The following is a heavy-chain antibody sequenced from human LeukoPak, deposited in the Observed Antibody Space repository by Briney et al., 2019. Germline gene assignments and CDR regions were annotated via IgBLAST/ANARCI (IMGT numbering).Heavy chain of an antibody. J-gene: IGHJ6*03. CDR1: GGSISYYY. D-gene: IGHD6-6*01. Sequence: SETLSLTCTVSGGSISYYYWCWIRQSPGKGLEWIGYIYYSGTTNYNPSLKSRVTISVDTSKNQFSLKLSSVTAADTAVYYCARGRYIAARNPKKYYYYYMDVWGKGTTVTVSS. CDR2: IYYSGTT. V-gene: IGHV4-59*12. CDR3: ARGRYIAARNPKKYYYYYMDV.